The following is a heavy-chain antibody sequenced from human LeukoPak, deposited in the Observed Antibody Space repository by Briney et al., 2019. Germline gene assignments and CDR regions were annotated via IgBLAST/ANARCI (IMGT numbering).Heavy chain of an antibody. Sequence: PSETLSLTCTVSGGSISSYYWSWIRQPPGKGLEWTGYIYYSGSTNYNPSLKSRVTISVDTSKNQFSLKLSSVTAADTAVYYCARGSEVAVATYYYYYMDVWGKGTTVTVSS. J-gene: IGHJ6*03. CDR2: IYYSGST. CDR3: ARGSEVAVATYYYYYMDV. V-gene: IGHV4-59*01. CDR1: GGSISSYY. D-gene: IGHD6-19*01.